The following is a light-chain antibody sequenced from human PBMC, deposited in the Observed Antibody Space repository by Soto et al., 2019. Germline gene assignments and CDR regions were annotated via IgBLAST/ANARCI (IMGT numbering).Light chain of an antibody. Sequence: EIVMTQSPATLSVSPGGRATLCCRASQSISDTLAWYQQKPGQAPRLLIHGASTRAPGFPARFSGSGSGADFTLTISSLEPEDFALYYCQQHINWPLTFGGGTKVDIK. CDR1: QSISDT. V-gene: IGKV3-15*01. J-gene: IGKJ4*01. CDR2: GAS. CDR3: QQHINWPLT.